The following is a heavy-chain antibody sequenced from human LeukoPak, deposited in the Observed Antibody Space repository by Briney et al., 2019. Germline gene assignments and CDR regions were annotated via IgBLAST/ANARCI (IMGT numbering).Heavy chain of an antibody. D-gene: IGHD3-10*01. Sequence: GGSLRLSCAASGFTFSSYEMNWVRQAPGKGLEWVSYISSSGSTIYYADSVKGRFTISRDNAKNSLYLQMSSLRAEDTALYYRAKGKGNGYGSGPFDYWGQGTLVTVSS. CDR1: GFTFSSYE. V-gene: IGHV3-48*03. CDR2: ISSSGSTI. CDR3: AKGKGNGYGSGPFDY. J-gene: IGHJ4*02.